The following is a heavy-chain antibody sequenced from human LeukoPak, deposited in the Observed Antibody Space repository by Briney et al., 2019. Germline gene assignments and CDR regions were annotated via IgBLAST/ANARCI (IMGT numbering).Heavy chain of an antibody. V-gene: IGHV3-33*06. Sequence: LSGGSLRLSCATSGFTFSHYGMHWVRQAPGKGLEWVAVIWSDGTEKYYGDSVKGRFTISRDNSKKTVYLQMNSLRVEDTAVYYCAKDAQRGFDFSNSLESWRQGTLVTVSS. D-gene: IGHD3/OR15-3a*01. CDR2: IWSDGTEK. CDR3: AKDAQRGFDFSNSLES. CDR1: GFTFSHYG. J-gene: IGHJ4*02.